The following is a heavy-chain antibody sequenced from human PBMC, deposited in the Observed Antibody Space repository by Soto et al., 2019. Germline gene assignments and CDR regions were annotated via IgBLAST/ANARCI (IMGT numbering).Heavy chain of an antibody. J-gene: IGHJ4*02. V-gene: IGHV1-24*01. CDR3: ATLHIGPSVVVTLHYFDY. D-gene: IGHD3-22*01. Sequence: QVQLVQSGAEVKKPGASVKISCKVSGYTLTELSMHWVRQAPGKGLEWMGGFDPEDGETIYAQKFQGRVTMTEDTSTDTAYMELSSLRSEDTAVYYCATLHIGPSVVVTLHYFDYWGQGTLVTVSS. CDR1: GYTLTELS. CDR2: FDPEDGET.